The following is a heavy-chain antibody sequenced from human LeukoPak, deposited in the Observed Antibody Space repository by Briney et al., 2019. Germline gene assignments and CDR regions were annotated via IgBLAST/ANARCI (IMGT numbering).Heavy chain of an antibody. D-gene: IGHD4-23*01. J-gene: IGHJ3*02. CDR1: GFTFSTSA. CDR3: AAELYGGNSDCCNFEM. V-gene: IGHV1-58*01. Sequence: SVKVSCKTSGFTFSTSAVQWVRQARGQPPEWIGWIIVGSGVTNYAHGLQGRLTITRDMSTSTSYMELSGLTFDDTAVYYCAAELYGGNSDCCNFEMWGRGTLVTVSS. CDR2: IIVGSGVT.